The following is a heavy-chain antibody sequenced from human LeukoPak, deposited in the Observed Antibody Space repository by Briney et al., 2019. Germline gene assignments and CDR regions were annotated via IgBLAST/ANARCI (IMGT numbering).Heavy chain of an antibody. J-gene: IGHJ5*01. CDR2: IYYSGST. Sequence: PPETLSLTCTVSGGSISIYYWTWIRQPPGKALEWIGYIYYSGSTNYNPSLKSRATISVDRSKTQFFLKLRSVAAADTAVYYCARLSNYDILTGNSWFDSWGQGTLVTVSS. V-gene: IGHV4-59*08. CDR1: GGSISIYY. CDR3: ARLSNYDILTGNSWFDS. D-gene: IGHD3-9*01.